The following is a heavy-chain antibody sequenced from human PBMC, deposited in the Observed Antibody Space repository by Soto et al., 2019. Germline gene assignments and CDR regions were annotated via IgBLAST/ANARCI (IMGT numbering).Heavy chain of an antibody. CDR1: EYTFDNYF. D-gene: IGHD3-10*01. V-gene: IGHV1-46*02. Sequence: GASVKVSCTASEYTFDNYFIHWVRQAPGQGLEWMGIINPSGGSTNYAQKFQGRVTMTRDTSTSTAYTELSSLRSEDTAVYYCAVSRESSESGYYHFGIDVWG. CDR3: AVSRESSESGYYHFGIDV. J-gene: IGHJ6*02. CDR2: INPSGGST.